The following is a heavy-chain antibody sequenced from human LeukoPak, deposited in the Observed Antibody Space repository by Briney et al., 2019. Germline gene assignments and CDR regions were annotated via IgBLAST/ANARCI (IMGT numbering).Heavy chain of an antibody. Sequence: PGGSLRLSCAVSRFTFSDYWMRWVRQAPGKGLEWVAAINKDGSEKQYVGSVKGRFTISRDNAKNSAYLQMTSLGAEDTAVYYCATYTQHFGAPGGADYWGLGTLVTVSS. CDR3: ATYTQHFGAPGGADY. J-gene: IGHJ4*02. V-gene: IGHV3-7*01. D-gene: IGHD2-8*02. CDR2: INKDGSEK. CDR1: RFTFSDYW.